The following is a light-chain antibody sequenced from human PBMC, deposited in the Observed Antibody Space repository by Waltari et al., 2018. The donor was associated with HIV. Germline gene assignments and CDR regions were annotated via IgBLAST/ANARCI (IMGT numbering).Light chain of an antibody. J-gene: IGLJ2*01. Sequence: QSALTQPPSASGSPEQSVTISCPGTSSDVGAYNFVSWYQQRPGQAPKLISCEVKERTSVVPVGCCGSKCVSTACLTVAGLQAEDEADYYCSSFAGTNWHVVFGGGTKLTVL. CDR3: SSFAGTNWHVV. CDR2: EVK. V-gene: IGLV2-8*01. CDR1: SSDVGAYNF.